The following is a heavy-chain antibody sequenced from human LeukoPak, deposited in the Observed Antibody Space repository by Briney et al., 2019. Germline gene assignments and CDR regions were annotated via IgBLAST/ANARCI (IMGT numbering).Heavy chain of an antibody. J-gene: IGHJ3*02. CDR1: GFTFSNYG. CDR3: ARSRPYCSSTRYYFGAFAI. D-gene: IGHD2-2*01. CDR2: TSSDGSSK. Sequence: GGSLRLSCAASGFTFSNYGMYWVRQAPGKGLEWVAGTSSDGSSKYYADSVKGRLTISRDNSKNTLYLQMNSLRDEDTAVYYCARSRPYCSSTRYYFGAFAIWGQGTMVTVSS. V-gene: IGHV3-30*03.